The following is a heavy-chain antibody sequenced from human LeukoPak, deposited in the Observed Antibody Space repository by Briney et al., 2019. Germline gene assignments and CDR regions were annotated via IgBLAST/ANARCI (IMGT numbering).Heavy chain of an antibody. CDR2: ISGSGGST. J-gene: IGHJ4*02. V-gene: IGHV3-23*01. Sequence: PGGSLRLSCAASGFTFSSYAMSWVRQAPGKGLEWVSAISGSGGSTYYADSVKGRFTISRDNSKNTLYLQMNSLRAEDTAVYYCAKPENGHTPDPPEYYFDYWGQGTLVTVSS. D-gene: IGHD1-14*01. CDR1: GFTFSSYA. CDR3: AKPENGHTPDPPEYYFDY.